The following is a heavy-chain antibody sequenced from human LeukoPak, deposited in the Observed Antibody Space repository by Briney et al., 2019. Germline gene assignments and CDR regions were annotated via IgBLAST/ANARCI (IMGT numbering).Heavy chain of an antibody. D-gene: IGHD1-1*01. J-gene: IGHJ5*02. V-gene: IGHV1-2*02. CDR1: GYTFTGYY. CDR3: AREGGTGTLAWFDP. Sequence: ASVKVSCKASGYTFTGYYMHWVRQAPGQGLEWMGWINPNSGGTNYAQRFQGRVTMTRDTSISTAYMELSRLRSDDTAVYYCAREGGTGTLAWFDPWGQGTLVTVSS. CDR2: INPNSGGT.